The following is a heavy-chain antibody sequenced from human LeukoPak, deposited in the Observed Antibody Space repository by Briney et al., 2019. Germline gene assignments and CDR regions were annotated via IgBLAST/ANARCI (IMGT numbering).Heavy chain of an antibody. CDR3: AKGDPYYHGSGIDP. Sequence: GGSLRLSCAGSGFTFSSYDMHWVRQAPGKGLEWVAVISYDGSNKYYADSAKGRFTISRDNSKNTLYLKMNRLRVEDTAIYYCAKGDPYYHGSGIDPWGQGTLVTVSS. CDR1: GFTFSSYD. V-gene: IGHV3-30*18. J-gene: IGHJ5*02. D-gene: IGHD3-10*01. CDR2: ISYDGSNK.